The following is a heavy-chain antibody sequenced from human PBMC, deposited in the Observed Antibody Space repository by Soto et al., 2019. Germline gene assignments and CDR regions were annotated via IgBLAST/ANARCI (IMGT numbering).Heavy chain of an antibody. CDR3: ATLPLYGSGFDC. V-gene: IGHV3-9*01. Sequence: EVQLVESGGGLVQPGRSLRLSCAASGFTFDDYAIHWVRQAPGRGLEWVAGISWNGASIGYADSVKGRFTISRDNAKNSLHLQMNSLRSEDTALYYCATLPLYGSGFDCWGQGTLGTVSS. CDR1: GFTFDDYA. D-gene: IGHD3-10*01. J-gene: IGHJ4*02. CDR2: ISWNGASI.